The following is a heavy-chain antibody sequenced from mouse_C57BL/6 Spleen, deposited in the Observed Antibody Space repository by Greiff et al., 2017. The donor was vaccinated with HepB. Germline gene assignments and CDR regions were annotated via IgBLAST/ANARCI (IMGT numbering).Heavy chain of an antibody. J-gene: IGHJ3*01. V-gene: IGHV14-2*01. CDR3: ASSRGSSYGWFAY. Sequence: VQLQQSGAELVKPGASVKLSCTASGFNIKDYYMHWVKQRTEQGLEWIGRIDPEDGETKYAPKFQGKATITADTSSNTAYLQLRSLTSEDTAVYYCASSRGSSYGWFAYWGQGTLVTVSA. CDR2: IDPEDGET. CDR1: GFNIKDYY. D-gene: IGHD1-1*01.